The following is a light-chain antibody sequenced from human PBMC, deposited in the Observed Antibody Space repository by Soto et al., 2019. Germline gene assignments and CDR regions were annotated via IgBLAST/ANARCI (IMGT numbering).Light chain of an antibody. V-gene: IGLV1-40*01. CDR2: GNS. Sequence: QSVLTQPHSVSGAPVQRVTISCTGSSSNIGAGYDVHWYQQLPGTAPKLLLHGNSNRPSGVPDRFSGAKSGTSASLAITGLQAEDEADYYCQSYDSGLSGSVFGGGTKGTVL. CDR3: QSYDSGLSGSV. CDR1: SSNIGAGYD. J-gene: IGLJ3*02.